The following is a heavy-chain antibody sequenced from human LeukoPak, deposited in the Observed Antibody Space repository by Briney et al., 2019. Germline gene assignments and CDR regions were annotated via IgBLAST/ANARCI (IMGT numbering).Heavy chain of an antibody. D-gene: IGHD2-2*01. CDR3: ARHRGPCSSDLFYFDY. CDR1: GGSISSYY. V-gene: IGHV4-4*07. CDR2: IYSSGST. J-gene: IGHJ4*02. Sequence: PSETLSLTCTVSGGSISSYYWSWIRQPAGKGLEWIGHIYSSGSTNYNPSLKSRVTMSVDTSKNQFSLKLSSVTAADTAVYYCARHRGPCSSDLFYFDYWGQGTLVTVSS.